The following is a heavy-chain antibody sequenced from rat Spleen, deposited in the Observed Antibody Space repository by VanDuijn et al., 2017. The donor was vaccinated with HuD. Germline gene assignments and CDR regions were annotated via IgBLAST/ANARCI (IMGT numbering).Heavy chain of an antibody. CDR1: GFTFSNFG. D-gene: IGHD1-7*01. Sequence: EVQLVESGGGLVQPGRSLKLSCAVSGFTFSNFGFVWVRQAPTMGLELVASISPGCSDTFYRDYLEGRFTISRDISITTLSLKMDCPRADTPSTYDGPRRYDCGFTYGSQGIIVTVT. CDR3: PRRYDCGFTY. V-gene: IGHV5S13*01. CDR2: ISPGCSDT. J-gene: IGHJ2*01.